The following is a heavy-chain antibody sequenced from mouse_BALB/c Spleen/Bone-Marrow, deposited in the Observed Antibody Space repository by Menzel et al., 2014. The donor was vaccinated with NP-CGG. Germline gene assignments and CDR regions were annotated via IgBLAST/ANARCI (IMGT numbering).Heavy chain of an antibody. CDR1: GYAFSTYW. CDR2: IYPGDGDT. CDR3: ARVGFSFDY. D-gene: IGHD3-1*01. J-gene: IGHJ2*01. V-gene: IGHV1-80*01. Sequence: VQLQESGAELVRPGSSVKISCKASGYAFSTYWMNWVKQRPGQGLEWIGQIYPGDGDTNYNEKFKGKATLTADESSSTASIQLSSLTSEDSAVYFCARVGFSFDYWGQGTTLTVSS.